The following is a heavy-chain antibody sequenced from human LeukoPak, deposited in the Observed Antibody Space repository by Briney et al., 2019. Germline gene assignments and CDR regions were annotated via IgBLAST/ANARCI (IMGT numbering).Heavy chain of an antibody. V-gene: IGHV3-21*01. CDR3: AKDLTFCGGDCYLNPAFHS. CDR1: GFTFKTYS. Sequence: GGSLRLSCAASGFTFKTYSMAWLRHAPGKGLEWVASISTTNNHIYYADSVKGRFTISRDNAENSLYLQMTSLRAEDTAIYYCAKDLTFCGGDCYLNPAFHSWGQGTLVTVSS. CDR2: ISTTNNHI. J-gene: IGHJ4*02. D-gene: IGHD2-21*02.